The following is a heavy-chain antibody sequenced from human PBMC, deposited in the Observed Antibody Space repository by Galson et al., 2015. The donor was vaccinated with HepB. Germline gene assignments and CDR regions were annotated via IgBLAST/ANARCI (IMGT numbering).Heavy chain of an antibody. J-gene: IGHJ6*02. V-gene: IGHV3-33*01. CDR2: IWFDGSNK. D-gene: IGHD2-2*01. CDR1: GFNFNNYG. CDR3: ARDLIVVVPAARHYYYYGMDV. Sequence: LRLSCAASGFNFNNYGMHWVRQAPGKGLEWVAVIWFDGSNKYYADSVKGRFTISRDNSKNTLYLQMNSLRAEDTAVYYCARDLIVVVPAARHYYYYGMDVWGQGTTVTVSS.